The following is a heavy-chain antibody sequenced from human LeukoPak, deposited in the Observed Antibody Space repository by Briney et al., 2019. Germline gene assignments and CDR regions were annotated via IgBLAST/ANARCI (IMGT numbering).Heavy chain of an antibody. J-gene: IGHJ4*02. CDR2: IWNDASHD. V-gene: IGHV3-33*06. Sequence: GGSLRLSCAASGFTFSAYGMHWVRQAPGKGLEWVAVIWNDASHDNYGDSVRGRFTISRDNSKNTLYLQMNSLRAEATAVYYFVKRGVGEPGIAAAGARSVSGRHYWEFLWGQETLVTVSS. CDR3: VKRGVGEPGIAAAGARSVSGRHYWEFL. CDR1: GFTFSAYG. D-gene: IGHD6-13*01.